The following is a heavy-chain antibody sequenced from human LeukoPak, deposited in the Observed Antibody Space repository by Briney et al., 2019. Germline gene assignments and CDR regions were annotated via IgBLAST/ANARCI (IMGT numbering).Heavy chain of an antibody. Sequence: PSETLSLTCTVSGGSISSYYWSWIRQPPGKGLEWIGYIYYSGSTNYNPSLKSRVTISVDTSKNQFSLKLSSVTAADTAVYYCARGYRRHDSSGYYYHWGQGTLVTVSS. V-gene: IGHV4-59*01. CDR2: IYYSGST. CDR1: GGSISSYY. CDR3: ARGYRRHDSSGYYYH. J-gene: IGHJ5*02. D-gene: IGHD3-22*01.